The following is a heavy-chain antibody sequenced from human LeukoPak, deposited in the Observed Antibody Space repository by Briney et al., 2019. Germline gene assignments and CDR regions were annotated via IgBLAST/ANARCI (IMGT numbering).Heavy chain of an antibody. J-gene: IGHJ4*02. Sequence: GGSLRLSCVASGFTLSSYWMSWVRQAPGKGLEWAANIREDGNEKYYVDSVKGRFTISRDNAKNSLWLQMNSPRAEDTAVYYCATSTGWRFDYWGQGALVTVSS. V-gene: IGHV3-7*01. CDR2: IREDGNEK. D-gene: IGHD7-27*01. CDR3: ATSTGWRFDY. CDR1: GFTLSSYW.